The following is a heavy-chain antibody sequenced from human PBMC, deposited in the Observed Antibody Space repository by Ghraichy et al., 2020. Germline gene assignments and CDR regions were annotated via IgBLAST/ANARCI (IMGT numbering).Heavy chain of an antibody. Sequence: GESLRLSCAASGFTFGNFWMHWVRQAPGKGLVWVSRINSDGSSTSYADSVKGRFTISRDNAKNTLYLQMNSLRAEDTAVYYCARDFLPRGSWWFPSEYDAFDIWGQGTMVTVSS. V-gene: IGHV3-74*01. D-gene: IGHD2-15*01. J-gene: IGHJ3*02. CDR3: ARDFLPRGSWWFPSEYDAFDI. CDR2: INSDGSST. CDR1: GFTFGNFW.